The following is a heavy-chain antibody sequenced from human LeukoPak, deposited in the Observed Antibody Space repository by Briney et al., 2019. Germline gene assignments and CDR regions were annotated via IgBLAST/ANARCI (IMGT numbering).Heavy chain of an antibody. CDR1: GDSVSSNSAA. V-gene: IGHV6-1*01. D-gene: IGHD2-8*01. Sequence: SQTLSLTCAISGDSVSSNSAAWNWSRQSPSRGLEWLGSTYYRSKWYNDYAVSVKSRITINPDTSKNQFSLQLNSVTPEDTAVYYCARDVMVYAIRTGSSLDYWGQGTLVTVSS. CDR3: ARDVMVYAIRTGSSLDY. J-gene: IGHJ4*02. CDR2: TYYRSKWYN.